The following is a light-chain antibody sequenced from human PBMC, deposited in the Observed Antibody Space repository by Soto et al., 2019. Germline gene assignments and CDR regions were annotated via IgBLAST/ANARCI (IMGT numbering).Light chain of an antibody. CDR3: CSYAGDYTFV. J-gene: IGLJ1*01. V-gene: IGLV2-11*01. Sequence: QSALTQPRSVSGSPRQSVTISCTGTSSDVGGYNYVSWYQQHPGRAPRVMIYDVKTRPSGVPDRFSGSKSGNTASLTISELQAEDEADYYCCSYAGDYTFVFGTGTKLTVL. CDR2: DVK. CDR1: SSDVGGYNY.